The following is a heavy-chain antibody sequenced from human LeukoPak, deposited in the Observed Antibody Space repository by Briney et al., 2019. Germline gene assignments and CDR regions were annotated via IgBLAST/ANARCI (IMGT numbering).Heavy chain of an antibody. CDR2: ISYDGSNK. V-gene: IGHV3-30*18. CDR3: AKGGEWELPVDY. Sequence: GGSLRLSCAASGFTFSSYGMHWVRQAPGKGLEWVAVISYDGSNKYYADSVKGRFTISRDNSKNTLYLQMNSLRAEDTAVYYCAKGGEWELPVDYWGQGTLVTVSS. CDR1: GFTFSSYG. J-gene: IGHJ4*02. D-gene: IGHD1-26*01.